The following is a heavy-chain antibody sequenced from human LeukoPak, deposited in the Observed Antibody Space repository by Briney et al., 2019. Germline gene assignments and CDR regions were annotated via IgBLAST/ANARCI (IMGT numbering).Heavy chain of an antibody. CDR3: ARARDYDSSGYYGQNFDY. V-gene: IGHV2-5*01. CDR1: GFSLSTSGVG. CDR2: IYWNDDK. D-gene: IGHD3-22*01. Sequence: SGPTLVKPTQTLTLTCTFSGFSLSTSGVGVGWIRQPPGKALEWLALIYWNDDKRYSPSLKSRLTIAKDTSKNQVVLTMTNMDPVDTATYYCARARDYDSSGYYGQNFDYWGQGTLVTVSS. J-gene: IGHJ4*02.